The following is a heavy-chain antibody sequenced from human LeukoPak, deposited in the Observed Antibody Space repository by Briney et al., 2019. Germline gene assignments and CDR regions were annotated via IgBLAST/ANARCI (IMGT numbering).Heavy chain of an antibody. Sequence: ASVKVSCKASGGAFSSYTFIWVRQAPGQGLEWMGTIVPILAVANYAQNFQGRVMITADKSTSTVYMELSSLISEDTAIYYCARAREMATTDAFDIWGQGTVVTVSS. CDR2: IVPILAVA. CDR3: ARAREMATTDAFDI. CDR1: GGAFSSYT. D-gene: IGHD5-24*01. V-gene: IGHV1-69*02. J-gene: IGHJ3*02.